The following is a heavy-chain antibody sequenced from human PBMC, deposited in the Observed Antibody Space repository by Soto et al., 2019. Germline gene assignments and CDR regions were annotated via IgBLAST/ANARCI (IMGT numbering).Heavy chain of an antibody. CDR3: VRDDGALAIPH. Sequence: QVQLQESGPGLLRPSETLSLTCTVSGASITSGGHYWSWIRQYPGKGLEWIAYIYSSGGTYFNPSLKSRVTISAATSKNQFSLKLSSVSAADTAVYYCVRDDGALAIPHWGQGALVTVSS. CDR1: GASITSGGHY. D-gene: IGHD2-21*01. CDR2: IYSSGGT. V-gene: IGHV4-31*03. J-gene: IGHJ4*02.